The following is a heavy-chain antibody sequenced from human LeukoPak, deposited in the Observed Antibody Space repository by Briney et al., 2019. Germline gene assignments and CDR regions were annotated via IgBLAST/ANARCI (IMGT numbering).Heavy chain of an antibody. J-gene: IGHJ5*02. V-gene: IGHV1-2*02. Sequence: ASVKVSCKASGYTFTGYYMHWVRQAPGQGHEWMGWINPNSGGTNYAQKFQGRVTMTRDTSISTAYMELSRLRSDDTAVYYCARRLVVAANWFDPWGQGTLVTVSS. D-gene: IGHD2-15*01. CDR3: ARRLVVAANWFDP. CDR1: GYTFTGYY. CDR2: INPNSGGT.